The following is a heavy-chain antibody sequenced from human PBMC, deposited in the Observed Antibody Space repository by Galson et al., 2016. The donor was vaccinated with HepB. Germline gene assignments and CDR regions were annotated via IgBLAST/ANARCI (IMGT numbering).Heavy chain of an antibody. D-gene: IGHD2-21*01. CDR2: ISGDGNST. V-gene: IGHV3-74*01. CDR1: GFTFSSYW. J-gene: IGHJ4*02. Sequence: SLRLSCAASGFTFSSYWMHWVRQAPGKGLMWVSRISGDGNSTSYADSVKGRFTISRDNAKNSLYLQMNSLRAEDTAVYYCATPDEGCGRIFYYWGQGTLVTVSS. CDR3: ATPDEGCGRIFYY.